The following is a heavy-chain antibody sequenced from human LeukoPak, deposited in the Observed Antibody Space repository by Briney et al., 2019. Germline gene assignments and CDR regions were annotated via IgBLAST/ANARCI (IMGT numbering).Heavy chain of an antibody. Sequence: GGSLRLSCAASGFTFSSYSMNWVRQAPGKGLEWVSSISSSSSYIYYADSVKGRFTISRDNAKNSLYLQMNSLRAEDTAVYYCARWDYGDQFFDYWGQGTLVPVSS. D-gene: IGHD4-17*01. CDR2: ISSSSSYI. J-gene: IGHJ4*02. CDR1: GFTFSSYS. V-gene: IGHV3-21*01. CDR3: ARWDYGDQFFDY.